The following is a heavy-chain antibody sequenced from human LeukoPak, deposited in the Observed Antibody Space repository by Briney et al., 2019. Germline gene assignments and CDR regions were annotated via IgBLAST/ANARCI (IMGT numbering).Heavy chain of an antibody. CDR1: GFTFSSYA. V-gene: IGHV3-23*01. D-gene: IGHD3-22*01. Sequence: PGGSLRLSCAASGFTFSSYAMNWVRQAPGKGLEWVSAISGSGGSTYYADSVKGRFTISRDNSKNTLYLQMNSLRVEDTAIYFCAKDSTYDSSGYYVYWGQGTLVTVSS. CDR2: ISGSGGST. CDR3: AKDSTYDSSGYYVY. J-gene: IGHJ4*02.